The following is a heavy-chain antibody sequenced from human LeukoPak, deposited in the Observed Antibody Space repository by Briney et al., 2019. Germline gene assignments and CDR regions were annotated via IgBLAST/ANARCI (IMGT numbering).Heavy chain of an antibody. CDR1: GYSISSGYY. Sequence: SETLSLTCTVSGYSISSGYYWGWIRQPPGKGLEWIGSIYHSGSTYYNPSLKSRVTISVDTSKNQFSLKLSSVTAADTAVYYCARAQGITMIVVAQYFQHWGQGTLVTVSS. J-gene: IGHJ1*01. D-gene: IGHD3-22*01. CDR2: IYHSGST. V-gene: IGHV4-38-2*02. CDR3: ARAQGITMIVVAQYFQH.